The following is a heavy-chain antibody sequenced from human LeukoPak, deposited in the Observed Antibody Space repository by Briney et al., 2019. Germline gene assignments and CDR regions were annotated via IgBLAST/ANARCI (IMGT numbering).Heavy chain of an antibody. J-gene: IGHJ4*02. CDR2: IYSGGST. V-gene: IGHV3-53*01. CDR1: GFTFSSYA. Sequence: GGSLRLSCAASGFTFSSYAMHWVRQAPGKGLEWVSVIYSGGSTYYADSVKGRFTISRDNSKNTLYLQMNSLRAEDTAVYYCARGDYWGQGTLVTVSS. CDR3: ARGDY.